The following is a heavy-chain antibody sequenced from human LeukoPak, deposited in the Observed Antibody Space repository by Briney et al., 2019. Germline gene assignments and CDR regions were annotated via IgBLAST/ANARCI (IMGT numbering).Heavy chain of an antibody. D-gene: IGHD7-27*01. CDR1: GFTFSTYG. Sequence: PGGTLRLSCAASGFTFSTYGMNWVRQAPGKGLEWVSGISPSGDITYYADSVMGRFSISRDNPKSTVSLQVSSLRAEDTALYYCVRDLHWGGFDVWGQGTMVTVSS. CDR2: ISPSGDIT. V-gene: IGHV3-23*01. J-gene: IGHJ3*01. CDR3: VRDLHWGGFDV.